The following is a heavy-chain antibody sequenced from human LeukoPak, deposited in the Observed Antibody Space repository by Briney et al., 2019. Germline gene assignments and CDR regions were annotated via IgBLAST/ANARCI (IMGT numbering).Heavy chain of an antibody. CDR2: INHSGST. D-gene: IGHD3-10*01. J-gene: IGHJ5*02. CDR3: ARDGNYYGSGSYGWSDP. CDR1: GGSFSGYY. V-gene: IGHV4-34*01. Sequence: SETLSLTCAVYGGSFSGYYWSWIRQPPGKGLEWIGEINHSGSTNYNPSLKSRVTISVDTSKNQFSLKLSSVTAADTAVYYCARDGNYYGSGSYGWSDPWGQGTLVTVSS.